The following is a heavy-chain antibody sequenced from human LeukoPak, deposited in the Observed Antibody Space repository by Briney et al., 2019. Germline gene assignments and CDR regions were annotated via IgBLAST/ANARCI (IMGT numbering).Heavy chain of an antibody. V-gene: IGHV3-53*01. Sequence: GGSLRLSCAASGFTVSSNYMSWVRQAPGRGLEWVSIIYSDGTTYYADSVKGRFTISRDNSKNTLYMQMNSLRAEDTAVYYCAKGSSGYWYFDLWGRGTLVTVSS. J-gene: IGHJ2*01. CDR3: AKGSSGYWYFDL. D-gene: IGHD6-19*01. CDR1: GFTVSSNY. CDR2: IYSDGTT.